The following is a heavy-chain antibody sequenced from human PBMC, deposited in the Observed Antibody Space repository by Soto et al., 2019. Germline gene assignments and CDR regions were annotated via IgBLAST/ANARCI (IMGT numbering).Heavy chain of an antibody. J-gene: IGHJ4*02. V-gene: IGHV3-23*01. Sequence: GGSLRLSCAASGFTFSSYAMSWVRQAPGKGLEWVSAISGSGGSTYYADSVKGRFTISRDNSKNTLYLQMNSLRAEDTAVYYCAKEVLLWFGELLRAVDYWGQGTLVTVSS. CDR3: AKEVLLWFGELLRAVDY. D-gene: IGHD3-10*01. CDR1: GFTFSSYA. CDR2: ISGSGGST.